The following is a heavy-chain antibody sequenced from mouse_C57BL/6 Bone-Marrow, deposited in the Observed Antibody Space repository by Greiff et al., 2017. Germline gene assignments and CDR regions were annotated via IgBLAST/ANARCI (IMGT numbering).Heavy chain of an antibody. CDR1: GFTFSSYG. Sequence: DVHLVESGGDLVKPGGSLKLSCAASGFTFSSYGMSWVRQTPDKRLEWVATISSGGSYTYYPDSVKGRFTISRDNAKNTLYLQMSSLKSEDTAMYYCARWLYAMDYWGQGTSVTVSS. V-gene: IGHV5-6*01. CDR3: ARWLYAMDY. J-gene: IGHJ4*01. CDR2: ISSGGSYT.